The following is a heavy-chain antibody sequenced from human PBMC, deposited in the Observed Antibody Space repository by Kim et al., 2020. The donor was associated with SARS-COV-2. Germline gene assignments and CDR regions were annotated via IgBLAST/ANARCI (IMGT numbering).Heavy chain of an antibody. J-gene: IGHJ5*02. Sequence: ASVKVSCKASGYTFTSYGISWVRQAPGQGLEWMGWISAYNGNTNYAQKLQGRVTMTTDTSTSTAYMELRSLRSDDTAVYYCAGGDQYYYDSSGYFNWFDPWGQGTLVTVSS. CDR2: ISAYNGNT. CDR3: AGGDQYYYDSSGYFNWFDP. D-gene: IGHD3-22*01. CDR1: GYTFTSYG. V-gene: IGHV1-18*04.